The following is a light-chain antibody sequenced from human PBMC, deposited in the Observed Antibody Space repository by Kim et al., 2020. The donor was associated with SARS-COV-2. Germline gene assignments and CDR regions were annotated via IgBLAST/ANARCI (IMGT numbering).Light chain of an antibody. CDR1: QDIYNI. V-gene: IGKV1-13*02. J-gene: IGKJ5*01. CDR2: ADS. Sequence: SAVGDRLTFTCRASQDIYNILDWYKQKPGKAPKLLITADSSLERGVPSRFSGSGSGTHFTLTINSLQLEDCATYFCQQLISYQITFGQGKRLEIK. CDR3: QQLISYQIT.